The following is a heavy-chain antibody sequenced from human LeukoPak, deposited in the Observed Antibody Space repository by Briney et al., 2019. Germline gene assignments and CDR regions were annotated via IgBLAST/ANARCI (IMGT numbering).Heavy chain of an antibody. J-gene: IGHJ6*04. Sequence: GGSLRLSCAASGFTFSSYSMNWVRQAPGKGLEWVSSISSSSSYIYYADSVKGRFTISRDNAKNSLYLQMNSLRAEDTAVYYCARESVVVPAANYNGMDVWGKGTTVTVSS. D-gene: IGHD2-2*01. V-gene: IGHV3-21*01. CDR2: ISSSSSYI. CDR3: ARESVVVPAANYNGMDV. CDR1: GFTFSSYS.